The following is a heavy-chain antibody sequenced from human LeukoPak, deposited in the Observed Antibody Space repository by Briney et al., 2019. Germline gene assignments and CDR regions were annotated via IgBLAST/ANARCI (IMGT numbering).Heavy chain of an antibody. CDR3: ARLRWSAFDI. CDR2: IIPIFGTA. J-gene: IGHJ3*02. D-gene: IGHD4-23*01. V-gene: IGHV1-69*06. CDR1: GGTFSSYA. Sequence: SVKVSCKASGGTFSSYAISWVRQAPGQGLEWMGRIIPIFGTANYAQKFQGRVTMTEDTSTDTAYMELSSLRSEDTAVYYCARLRWSAFDIWGQGTMVTVSS.